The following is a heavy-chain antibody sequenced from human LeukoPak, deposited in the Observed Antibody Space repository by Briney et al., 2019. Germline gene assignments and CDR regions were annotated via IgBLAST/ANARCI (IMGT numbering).Heavy chain of an antibody. CDR2: ISGGSGGST. V-gene: IGHV3-23*01. CDR3: AKGEAYCGGDCYPD. Sequence: GGSLRLSCAASGFTFSTYAMSWVRQAPGKGLEWVSSISGGSGGSTYYADSVKGRFTISRDSSKNTLYLQMNSLRAEDTAVYYCAKGEAYCGGDCYPDWGQGTLVTVSS. CDR1: GFTFSTYA. J-gene: IGHJ4*02. D-gene: IGHD2-21*02.